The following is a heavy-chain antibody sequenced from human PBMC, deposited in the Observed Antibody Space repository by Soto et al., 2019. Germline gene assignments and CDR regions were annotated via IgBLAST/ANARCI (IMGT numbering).Heavy chain of an antibody. CDR3: ARDGGIQLWLTLDY. CDR1: GYTFTSYA. V-gene: IGHV1-3*01. D-gene: IGHD5-18*01. CDR2: INAGNGNT. Sequence: ASVKVSCKASGYTFTSYAMHWVRQAPGQRLEWMGWINAGNGNTKYSQKFQGRVTITRDTSASTAYMELSSLRSEDTAVYYCARDGGIQLWLTLDYWGQGTLVTASS. J-gene: IGHJ4*02.